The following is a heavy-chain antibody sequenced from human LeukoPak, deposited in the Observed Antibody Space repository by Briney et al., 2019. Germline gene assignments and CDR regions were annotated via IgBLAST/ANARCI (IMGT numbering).Heavy chain of an antibody. Sequence: GGSLRLSCAASGFTFSSYSMNWVRQAPGKGLEWVSYISSSSSYTNYADSVKGRFTISRDNAKNSLYLQMNSLRAEDTAVYYCARHWLKAGFFDYWGQGTLVTVSS. V-gene: IGHV3-21*05. J-gene: IGHJ4*02. D-gene: IGHD3-9*01. CDR1: GFTFSSYS. CDR2: ISSSSSYT. CDR3: ARHWLKAGFFDY.